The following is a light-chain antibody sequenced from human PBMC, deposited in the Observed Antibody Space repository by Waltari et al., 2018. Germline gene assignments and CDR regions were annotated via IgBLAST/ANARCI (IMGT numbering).Light chain of an antibody. Sequence: QSALTQPASVSGSPGQSITISCTGTSSDVGNYKLVSWSPQHPGKAPQPMIYSVTKRPSGVSDRVSVCKSGDMPSLTISGLQPEDEAEYFCSSYAGSSKGVFGGGTKVTVL. V-gene: IGLV2-23*02. J-gene: IGLJ2*01. CDR2: SVT. CDR1: SSDVGNYKL. CDR3: SSYAGSSKGV.